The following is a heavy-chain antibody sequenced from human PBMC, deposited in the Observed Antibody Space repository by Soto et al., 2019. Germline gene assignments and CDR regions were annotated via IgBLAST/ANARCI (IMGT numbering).Heavy chain of an antibody. CDR3: ARGCSNGSCCGSV. D-gene: IGHD2-8*01. CDR2: INRDGSST. V-gene: IGHV3-74*01. J-gene: IGHJ4*02. CDR1: GFTFSSYW. Sequence: GGSLRLSCAASGFTFSSYWMHWVRQAPGKGLVWVSCINRDGSSTNYADSVKGRFTISRDNAKNTLYLQMNSLRAEDTAVYYCARGCSNGSCCGSVRGQGTPVTVSS.